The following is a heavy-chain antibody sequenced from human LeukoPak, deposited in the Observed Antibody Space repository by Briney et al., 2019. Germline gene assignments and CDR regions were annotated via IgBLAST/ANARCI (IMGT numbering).Heavy chain of an antibody. D-gene: IGHD3-16*01. V-gene: IGHV3-48*02. CDR3: ARLSLMRPDY. CDR2: ISSSSNTI. Sequence: SGGSLRLSCAASGFTFSSHGMNWVRQGPGKGLEWVSYISSSSNTIYYADSVKGRFTISRDNAKNSLYLQMNSLRDEDTAVYYCARLSLMRPDYWGQGTLVTVSS. J-gene: IGHJ4*02. CDR1: GFTFSSHG.